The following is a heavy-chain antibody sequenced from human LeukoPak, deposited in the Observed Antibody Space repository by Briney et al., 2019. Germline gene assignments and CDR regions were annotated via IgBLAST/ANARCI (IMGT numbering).Heavy chain of an antibody. Sequence: SETLSLTCTVSGGSISSSSYYWGWIRQPPGKGLEWIGSIYYSGSTYYNPSLKSRVTISVDTSKNQFSLKLSSVTAADTAVYYCARYCSGGSCYLDYWGQGTLVTVFS. CDR2: IYYSGST. CDR1: GGSISSSSYY. J-gene: IGHJ4*02. V-gene: IGHV4-39*01. D-gene: IGHD2-15*01. CDR3: ARYCSGGSCYLDY.